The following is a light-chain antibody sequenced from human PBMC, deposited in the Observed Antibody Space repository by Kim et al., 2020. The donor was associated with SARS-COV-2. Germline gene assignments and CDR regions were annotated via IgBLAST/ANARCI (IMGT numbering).Light chain of an antibody. CDR3: QSYDNSLSGYV. CDR1: RPTIVAGYD. V-gene: IGLV1-40*01. J-gene: IGLJ1*01. CDR2: DNN. Sequence: RVTISYSGSRPTIVAGYDVSWYQQLPGTAPKLLIYDNNNRPSGVPDRFSGSKSGTSASLAITGLQAGDEADYYCQSYDNSLSGYVFGTGTKVTVL.